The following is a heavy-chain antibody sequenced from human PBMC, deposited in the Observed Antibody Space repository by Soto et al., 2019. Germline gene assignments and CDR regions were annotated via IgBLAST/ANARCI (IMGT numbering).Heavy chain of an antibody. J-gene: IGHJ3*02. Sequence: GGSLRLSCAASGFTFSSYWMSWVRQAPGKGLEWVANIKQDGSEKYYVDSVKGRFTISRDNAKNSLYLQMNSLRAEDTAVYYCANNRFDILTRFLESFDNLGQETMVTVSS. CDR1: GFTFSSYW. CDR2: IKQDGSEK. V-gene: IGHV3-7*03. CDR3: ANNRFDILTRFLESFDN. D-gene: IGHD3-9*01.